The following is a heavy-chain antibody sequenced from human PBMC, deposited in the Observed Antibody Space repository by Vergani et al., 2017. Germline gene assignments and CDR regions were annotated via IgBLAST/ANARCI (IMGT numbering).Heavy chain of an antibody. D-gene: IGHD3-22*01. CDR3: TKAGQYDSDNFHDS. CDR1: GFTFRIYG. J-gene: IGHJ1*01. V-gene: IGHV3-30*02. CDR2: IRYDGTKR. Sequence: VQLVESGGGLVQPGGSLRLFCIASGFTFRIYGMHWVRQAPGKGLEWVAFIRYDGTKRFYGDSVKGRFTISRDNSQTTVFLQMNSLRADDSAVYYCTKAGQYDSDNFHDSWGQGALVTVAS.